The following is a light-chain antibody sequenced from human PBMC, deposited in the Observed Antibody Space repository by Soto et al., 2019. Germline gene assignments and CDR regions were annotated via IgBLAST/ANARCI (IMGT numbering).Light chain of an antibody. V-gene: IGLV2-14*01. CDR3: NSYTSSSTYV. J-gene: IGLJ1*01. CDR1: SSDVGGYNY. CDR2: DVS. Sequence: SELTQPASVSGSPGQSITISCTGTSSDVGGYNYVSWYQQHPGKAPKLMIYDVSNRPSGVSNRFSGSKSGNTASLTISGLQAEDEADYYCNSYTSSSTYVFGTRTKVTVL.